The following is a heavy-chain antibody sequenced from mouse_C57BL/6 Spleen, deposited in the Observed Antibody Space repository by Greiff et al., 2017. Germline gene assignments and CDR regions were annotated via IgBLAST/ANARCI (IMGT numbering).Heavy chain of an antibody. CDR1: GFSLTSYG. CDR2: IWSGGST. CDR3: ARSYYGSSLYYFDY. Sequence: QVQLKESGPGLVQPSQSLSITCTVSGFSLTSYGVHWVRQSPGKGLEWLGVIWSGGSTDDNAAFISRLSISKDNSKSQVFFKMNSLQADDTAIYYCARSYYGSSLYYFDYWGQGTTLTVSS. V-gene: IGHV2-2*01. J-gene: IGHJ2*01. D-gene: IGHD1-1*01.